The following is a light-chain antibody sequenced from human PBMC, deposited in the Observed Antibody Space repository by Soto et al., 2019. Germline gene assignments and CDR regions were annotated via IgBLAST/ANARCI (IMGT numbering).Light chain of an antibody. Sequence: EIMMTQSPATLSVSPGERATLSCRASQSVSSNLAWYQQKAGQAPRLLIYAASTRATGIPARFSGSGSGTEFTLTISSLQSEDFEVYYCQHYNNGPPYTFGQGTKLESK. CDR2: AAS. CDR3: QHYNNGPPYT. V-gene: IGKV3-15*01. CDR1: QSVSSN. J-gene: IGKJ2*01.